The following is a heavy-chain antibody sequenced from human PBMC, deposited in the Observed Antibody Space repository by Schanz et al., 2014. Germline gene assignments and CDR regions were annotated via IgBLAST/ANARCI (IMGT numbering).Heavy chain of an antibody. J-gene: IGHJ6*02. CDR1: GFTFSDHY. CDR3: ARVETAGFYSYYYSMDV. Sequence: VQLVESGGGLVQPGGSLRLSCVASGFTFSDHYMDWVRQAPGKGLEWVTFMSHDGTNKYYTDSVKGRFTISRDNSRNTLYLQMNSLRAEDTAVYYCARVETAGFYSYYYSMDVWGQGTTVTVSS. D-gene: IGHD6-13*01. V-gene: IGHV3-30*03. CDR2: MSHDGTNK.